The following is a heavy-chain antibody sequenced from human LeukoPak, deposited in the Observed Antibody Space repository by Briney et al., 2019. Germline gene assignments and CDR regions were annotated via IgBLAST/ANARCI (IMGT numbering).Heavy chain of an antibody. J-gene: IGHJ4*02. Sequence: ASVKVSCKASGYTFTSYDINWMRQATGQGLEWIGWMNPNSGNTGYAQKFQGRVTITRNTSISTAYMVLSSLRSEDTAVYYCARLHSSSWYLYYFDYWGQGTLVTVSS. CDR2: MNPNSGNT. CDR1: GYTFTSYD. CDR3: ARLHSSSWYLYYFDY. V-gene: IGHV1-8*03. D-gene: IGHD6-13*01.